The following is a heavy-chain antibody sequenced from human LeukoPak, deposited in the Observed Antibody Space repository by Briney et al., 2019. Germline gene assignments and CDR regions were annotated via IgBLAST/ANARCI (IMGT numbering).Heavy chain of an antibody. CDR3: ARGPGSYYRYYFDY. CDR2: INHSGST. J-gene: IGHJ4*02. V-gene: IGHV4-34*01. Sequence: KPSETLSLTCAVYGGSFSGYYWSWIRQPPGKGLEWIGEINHSGSTSYNPSLKSRVTISVDTSKNQFSLKLSSVTAADTAVYYCARGPGSYYRYYFDYWGQGTLVTVSS. CDR1: GGSFSGYY. D-gene: IGHD1-26*01.